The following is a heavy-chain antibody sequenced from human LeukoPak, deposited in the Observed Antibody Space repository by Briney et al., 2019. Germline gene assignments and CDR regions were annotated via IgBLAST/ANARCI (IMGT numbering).Heavy chain of an antibody. CDR1: GYTFTGYF. V-gene: IGHV1-2*02. CDR2: IKPDTDDI. CDR3: ATLSRYHSDAYISWGYRDY. J-gene: IGHJ4*02. Sequence: ASVKVSCKASGYTFTGYFMHWVRQAPGQGLEWMGLIKPDTDDIKCAQKFQGRVTMTSDTSINTAYMELSSLRSDDTAVYYCATLSRYHSDAYISWGYRDYWGQEGPRSVSS. D-gene: IGHD5-24*01.